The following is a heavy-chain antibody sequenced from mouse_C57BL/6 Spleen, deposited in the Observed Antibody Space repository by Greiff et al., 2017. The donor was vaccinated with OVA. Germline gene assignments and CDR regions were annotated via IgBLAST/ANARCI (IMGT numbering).Heavy chain of an antibody. V-gene: IGHV1-64*01. D-gene: IGHD2-5*01. J-gene: IGHJ2*01. CDR2: IHPNSGST. CDR1: GYTFTSYR. Sequence: QVQLQQPGAELVKPGASVKLSCKASGYTFTSYRMHWVKQRPGQGLEWIGMIHPNSGSTNYNEKFKSKATLTVDKSSSTAYMQLSSLTSEDSAVYDCARSDYSNWYYFDYWGQGTTLTVSS. CDR3: ARSDYSNWYYFDY.